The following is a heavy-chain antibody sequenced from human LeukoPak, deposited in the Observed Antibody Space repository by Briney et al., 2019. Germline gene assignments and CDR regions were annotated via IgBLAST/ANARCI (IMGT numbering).Heavy chain of an antibody. D-gene: IGHD2-2*01. CDR2: ISSSSSYI. Sequence: GGSLRLSCAASGFTFSSYSMNWVRQAPGKGPEWVSSISSSSSYIYYADSVKGRFTISRDNAKNSLYLQMNSLRAEDTAVYYCARDQVVVVPAAMDVWGQGTTVTVSS. V-gene: IGHV3-21*01. J-gene: IGHJ6*02. CDR1: GFTFSSYS. CDR3: ARDQVVVVPAAMDV.